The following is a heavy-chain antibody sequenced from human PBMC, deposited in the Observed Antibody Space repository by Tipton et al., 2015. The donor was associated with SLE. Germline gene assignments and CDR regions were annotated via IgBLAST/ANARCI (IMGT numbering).Heavy chain of an antibody. CDR3: AREDPGRCLFDY. D-gene: IGHD2-15*01. CDR2: IDDSGNT. V-gene: IGHV4-59*01. CDR1: GGSFSGYY. J-gene: IGHJ4*02. Sequence: TLSLTCAVYGGSFSGYYWGWIRQPPGKGLEWIGYIDDSGNTDYTPSLKSRVTISVDTSKKQFSLRLTSVTAADTAVYYCAREDPGRCLFDYWGQGTLVTVPS.